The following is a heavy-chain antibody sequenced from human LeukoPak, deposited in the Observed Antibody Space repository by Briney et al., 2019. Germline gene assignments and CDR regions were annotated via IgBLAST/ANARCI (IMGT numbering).Heavy chain of an antibody. D-gene: IGHD1-26*01. CDR1: GLPFSNAW. V-gene: IGHV3-15*01. J-gene: IGHJ4*02. CDR3: TTAGWELYYFDY. CDR2: IKSKTDGGTT. Sequence: GGSLRLSCAASGLPFSNAWMSWVRQAPGKGLEWVGRIKSKTDGGTTDYAAPVKGRFTISRDDSKNTLYLQMNSLKTGDTAVYYCTTAGWELYYFDYWGQGTLVTVSS.